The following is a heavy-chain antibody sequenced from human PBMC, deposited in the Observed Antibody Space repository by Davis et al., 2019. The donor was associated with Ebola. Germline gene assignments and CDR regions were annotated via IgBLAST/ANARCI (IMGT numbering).Heavy chain of an antibody. D-gene: IGHD6-19*01. CDR1: GGSFSGYY. Sequence: QTLSLTCAVSGGSFSGYYWSWLRQPPGKGLAWIGEINHSGSTNYNPSLKSRVTISVDTSKNQFSLKLSSVTAADTAVYYCARRGIAVAGTGYFQHWGQGTLVTVSS. J-gene: IGHJ1*01. CDR2: INHSGST. V-gene: IGHV4-34*01. CDR3: ARRGIAVAGTGYFQH.